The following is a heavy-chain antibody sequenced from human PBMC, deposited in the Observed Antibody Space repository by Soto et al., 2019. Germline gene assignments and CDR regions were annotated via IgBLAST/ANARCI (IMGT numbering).Heavy chain of an antibody. CDR3: ARDRGLYYDILTGLWSPRYYYMDV. V-gene: IGHV1-18*01. Sequence: ASVKVSCKASGYTFTSYGISWVRQAPGQGLEWMGWISAYNGNTNYAQKLQGRVTMTTDTSTSTAYMELRSLRSDDTAVYYCARDRGLYYDILTGLWSPRYYYMDVWGKGTTVTVSS. CDR1: GYTFTSYG. CDR2: ISAYNGNT. J-gene: IGHJ6*03. D-gene: IGHD3-9*01.